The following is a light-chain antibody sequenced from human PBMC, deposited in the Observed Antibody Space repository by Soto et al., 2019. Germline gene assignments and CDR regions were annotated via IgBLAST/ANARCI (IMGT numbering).Light chain of an antibody. Sequence: QSALTQPRSVSGSPGQSVTISCTGTRSDVGGYNYVSWYQQHPGKAPKLMIYDVSKRPSGVPDRFSGSKSGNTASVAISGLQAEDEADYYCCSYAGNYTLLFGGGTKLTVL. CDR2: DVS. J-gene: IGLJ2*01. V-gene: IGLV2-11*01. CDR1: RSDVGGYNY. CDR3: CSYAGNYTLL.